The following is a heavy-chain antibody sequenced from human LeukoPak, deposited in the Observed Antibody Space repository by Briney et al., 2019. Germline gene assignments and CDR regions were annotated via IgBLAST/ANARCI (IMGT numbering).Heavy chain of an antibody. CDR3: ARYRITMVRGVIIIGAFDY. J-gene: IGHJ4*02. V-gene: IGHV4-34*01. CDR1: GGSFSGYY. CDR2: INHSGST. Sequence: SETLSLTCAVYGGSFSGYYWSWIRQPPGKGLEWIGEINHSGSTNYNPSLKSRVTISVDTSKNQFSLKLSSVTAADTAVYYCARYRITMVRGVIIIGAFDYWGQGTLVTVSS. D-gene: IGHD3-10*01.